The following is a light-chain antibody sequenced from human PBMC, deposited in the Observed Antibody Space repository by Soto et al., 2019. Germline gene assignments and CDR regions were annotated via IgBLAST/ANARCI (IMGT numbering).Light chain of an antibody. CDR3: QSYDGSLSGPVV. CDR2: DNN. J-gene: IGLJ2*01. V-gene: IGLV1-40*01. Sequence: QSVLTQPPSVSGAPGQRVTISCTGTRSNIGAGFDVHWYQQLPGTAPKLLIYDNNNRPSGVPDRFSGSKSGTSASLAIPGRQAEDEADYYCQSYDGSLSGPVVFGGGTQLTVL. CDR1: RSNIGAGFD.